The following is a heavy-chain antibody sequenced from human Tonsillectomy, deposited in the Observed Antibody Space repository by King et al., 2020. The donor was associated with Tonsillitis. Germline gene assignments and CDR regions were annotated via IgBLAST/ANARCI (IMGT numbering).Heavy chain of an antibody. CDR2: IYHSGST. V-gene: IGHV4-38-2*02. Sequence: VQLQESGPGLVKPSETLSLTCTVSGYSISSGYYWGWIRQPPGKGLEWIGSIYHSGSTYYNPSLKSRVTISVETSKNQFSLKLSSVTAPDTAVYYCARGHMQLPFDSWGPGTLVTVSS. D-gene: IGHD1-1*01. CDR3: ARGHMQLPFDS. J-gene: IGHJ4*02. CDR1: GYSISSGYY.